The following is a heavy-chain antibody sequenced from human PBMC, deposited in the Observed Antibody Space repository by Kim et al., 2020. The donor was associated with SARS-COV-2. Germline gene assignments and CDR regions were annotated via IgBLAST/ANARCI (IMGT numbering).Heavy chain of an antibody. CDR1: GFTFSAYS. CDR3: AGVGSDPNVGRDYFCS. Sequence: GGSLRLSCAASGFTFSAYSMSWFRQAPGKGLEWVASLSGGGGSTYYADSVNGRVTISRDNSENMLFLQMNTLRAEGTAIYYCAGVGSDPNVGRDYFCSWGQGTLVTVSP. D-gene: IGHD2-8*01. CDR2: LSGGGGST. V-gene: IGHV3-23*01. J-gene: IGHJ4*02.